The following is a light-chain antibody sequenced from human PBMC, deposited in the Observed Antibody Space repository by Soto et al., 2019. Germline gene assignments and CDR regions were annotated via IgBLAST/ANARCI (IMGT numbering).Light chain of an antibody. CDR3: SSYTSSSTLYV. CDR2: EVS. J-gene: IGLJ1*01. Sequence: QSALTQPASVSGSPGQSITISCTGTSSDVGGYNYVSWYQQHPGKAPKLMIYEVSNRPSGVSNRFSGSKSGNTASPTISGLQAEDEADYYCSSYTSSSTLYVFGTGTKVTVL. CDR1: SSDVGGYNY. V-gene: IGLV2-14*01.